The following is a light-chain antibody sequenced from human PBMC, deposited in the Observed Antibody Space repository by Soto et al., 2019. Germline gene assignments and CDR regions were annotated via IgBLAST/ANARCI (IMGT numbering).Light chain of an antibody. CDR1: QGIISY. V-gene: IGKV1-9*01. CDR3: QQLNSYPRYT. CDR2: AAS. J-gene: IGKJ2*01. Sequence: IQLTQSPSSLSASVGDRVTITCRASQGIISYLAWYQQKPGKAPKLLIYAASTLQSGVPSRFSGSGSGTDFTLTISSLQHEDFATYYCQQLNSYPRYTFGQGTKLEIK.